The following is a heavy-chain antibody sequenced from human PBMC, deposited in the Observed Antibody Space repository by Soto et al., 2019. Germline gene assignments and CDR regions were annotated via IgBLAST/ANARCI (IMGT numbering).Heavy chain of an antibody. D-gene: IGHD3-9*01. CDR3: AMGYYDILTGHDC. CDR2: IGGTSGTT. Sequence: PGGSLRLSCAASGFTFSSYAMSWVRQAPGKGLEWVSGIGGTSGTTYYAGSLKGRFTISRDNSKNTLSLQMNSLRAEDTAVYYCAMGYYDILTGHDCWGQGTLFTVSS. CDR1: GFTFSSYA. J-gene: IGHJ4*02. V-gene: IGHV3-23*01.